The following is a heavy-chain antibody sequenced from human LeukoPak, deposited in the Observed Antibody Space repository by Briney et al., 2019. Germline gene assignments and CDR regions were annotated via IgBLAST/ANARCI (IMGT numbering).Heavy chain of an antibody. V-gene: IGHV4-59*01. CDR3: ARVGRYGYNLEYFDY. Sequence: SETLSLTCTVSGGSLSSYYWSWIRQPPGKGLAGIGYIYYSGSTNYNPSLKSRVTMSVDTPKNQFSLKLSSVTAADTAVYYCARVGRYGYNLEYFDYWGQGSLVTVSS. D-gene: IGHD5-24*01. J-gene: IGHJ4*02. CDR2: IYYSGST. CDR1: GGSLSSYY.